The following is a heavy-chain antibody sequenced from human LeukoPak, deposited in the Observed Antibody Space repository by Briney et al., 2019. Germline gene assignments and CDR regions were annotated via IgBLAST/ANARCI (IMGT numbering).Heavy chain of an antibody. D-gene: IGHD3-22*01. Sequence: GGSLRLSCAASGFSVRTNYMSWVRQAPGKGLEWVSVIYSGGTIRYADSVKGRFTISRDNSRDTLHLQMSSLRVDDTAVYYCVRAVHHLFYSDSSGYYGDAFDVWGQGTGVPVSS. CDR1: GFSVRTNY. CDR2: IYSGGTI. J-gene: IGHJ3*01. CDR3: VRAVHHLFYSDSSGYYGDAFDV. V-gene: IGHV3-53*01.